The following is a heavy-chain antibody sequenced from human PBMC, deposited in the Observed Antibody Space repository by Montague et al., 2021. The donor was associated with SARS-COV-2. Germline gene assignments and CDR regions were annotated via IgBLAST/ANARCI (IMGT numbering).Heavy chain of an antibody. CDR2: PYYRSKWYN. J-gene: IGHJ6*02. D-gene: IGHD1-1*01. CDR1: GDSVSSNSAT. CDR3: TSGREGNYNVMDV. V-gene: IGHV6-1*01. Sequence: CAISGDSVSSNSATWNWVTQSPSRVLEWLGRPYYRSKWYNDYAVSVRGRVTINPDTSKNQFSLQLNPVTPEDTAIYYCTSGREGNYNVMDVWGQGTTVTVSS.